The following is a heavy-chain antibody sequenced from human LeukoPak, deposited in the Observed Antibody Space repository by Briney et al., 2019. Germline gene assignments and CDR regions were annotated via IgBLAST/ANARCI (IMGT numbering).Heavy chain of an antibody. J-gene: IGHJ5*02. D-gene: IGHD6-13*01. CDR3: ARDRAAAGKGADP. CDR1: GGSISSSSYY. Sequence: PSETLSLTCTVSGGSISSSSYYWGWIRQPPGKGLEWIGSIYYSGSTYYNPSLKSRVTISVDTSKNQFSLKLSSVTAADTAVYYCARDRAAAGKGADPWGQGTLVTVSS. V-gene: IGHV4-39*07. CDR2: IYYSGST.